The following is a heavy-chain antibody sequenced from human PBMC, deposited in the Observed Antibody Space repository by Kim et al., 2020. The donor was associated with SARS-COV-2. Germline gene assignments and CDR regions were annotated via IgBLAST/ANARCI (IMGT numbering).Heavy chain of an antibody. D-gene: IGHD3-22*01. J-gene: IGHJ4*01. Sequence: GGSLRLSFAASGFTFNNHAMSWVRQAPGKGLEWVSAISGSGVHTYSADSVKGRFTISRDNSDNTLYLQMSSLRAEDTALYYCGKAIDSSAYNF. CDR1: GFTFNNHA. CDR2: ISGSGVHT. V-gene: IGHV3-23*01. CDR3: GKAIDSSAYNF.